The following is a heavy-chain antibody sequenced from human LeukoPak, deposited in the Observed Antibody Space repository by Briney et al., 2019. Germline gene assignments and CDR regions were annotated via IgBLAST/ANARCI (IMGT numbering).Heavy chain of an antibody. Sequence: GGSLRLSCAASGFTFSKYWMNWVRQAPGKGLVWLSRIDSDGSSTSYADSVKGRFTISRDNAKDTLYLQMNSLRAEDTAVYYCARDQIPYYYYYMDVRGEGTTVTVSS. V-gene: IGHV3-74*01. CDR2: IDSDGSST. CDR3: ARDQIPYYYYYMDV. CDR1: GFTFSKYW. J-gene: IGHJ6*03.